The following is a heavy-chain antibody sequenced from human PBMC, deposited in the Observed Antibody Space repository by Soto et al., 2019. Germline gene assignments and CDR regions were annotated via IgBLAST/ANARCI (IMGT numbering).Heavy chain of an antibody. CDR1: GYSISSSNW. Sequence: QVQLQESGPGLVKPSDTLSLTCAVSGYSISSSNWWGWIRQPPGKGLEWIGYIYYSGTTYYNPSHKIRVTMSVDTSKNQFSLKLTSVTAVDTAVYYCARREIQGPIDYWGQGTLVTVSS. D-gene: IGHD1-26*01. CDR3: ARREIQGPIDY. V-gene: IGHV4-28*01. J-gene: IGHJ4*02. CDR2: IYYSGTT.